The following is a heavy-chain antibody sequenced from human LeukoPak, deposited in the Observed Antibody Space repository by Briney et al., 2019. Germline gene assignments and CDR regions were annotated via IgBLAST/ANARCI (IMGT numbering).Heavy chain of an antibody. CDR2: INHSGST. J-gene: IGHJ3*02. Sequence: SETLSLTCAVYGGSFSGYYWSRIRQPPGKGLEWIGEINHSGSTNYNPSLKSRVTISVDTSKNQFSLKLSSVTAADTAVYYCARRTHYYDSSGYYWIAFGIWGQGTMVTVSS. D-gene: IGHD3-22*01. CDR3: ARRTHYYDSSGYYWIAFGI. CDR1: GGSFSGYY. V-gene: IGHV4-34*01.